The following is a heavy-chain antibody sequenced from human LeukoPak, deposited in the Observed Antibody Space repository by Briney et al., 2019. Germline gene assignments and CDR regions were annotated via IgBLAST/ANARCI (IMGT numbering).Heavy chain of an antibody. CDR2: ISSSSSTI. Sequence: GGSLRLSCAASGFTFSSYSMNWVRQAPGKGLEWVSYISSSSSTIYYADSVKGRFTISRDNAKNSLYLQMNSLRAEDTAVYYCASDYLTQFDYWGQGTLVTVSS. CDR1: GFTFSSYS. CDR3: ASDYLTQFDY. J-gene: IGHJ4*02. V-gene: IGHV3-48*04. D-gene: IGHD3-9*01.